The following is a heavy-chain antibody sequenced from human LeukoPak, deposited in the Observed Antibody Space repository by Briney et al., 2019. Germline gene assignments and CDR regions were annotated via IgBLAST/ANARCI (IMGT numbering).Heavy chain of an antibody. D-gene: IGHD6-19*01. J-gene: IGHJ4*02. CDR1: GFTFSSYS. Sequence: GGSLRLSCAASGFTFSSYSMNWVRQAPGKGLEWVSYISSSSSTIYYADSVKGRFTISRDNAKNSLYLQMNSLRAEDTAVYYCARDLEQWLPTGASYYWGQGTLVTVSS. CDR3: ARDLEQWLPTGASYY. V-gene: IGHV3-48*04. CDR2: ISSSSSTI.